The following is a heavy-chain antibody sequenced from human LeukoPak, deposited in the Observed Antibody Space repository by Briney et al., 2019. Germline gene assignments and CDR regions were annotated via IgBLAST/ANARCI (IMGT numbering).Heavy chain of an antibody. Sequence: GGSLRLSCAASGFTFSSYEMNWVRQAPGKGLEWVSYISSSGSTIYYADSVKGRFTISRDTARNSLYLQMNSLRPDDTAMYYCARDRGVSYQLQHTDAFDIWGQGTMVAVSS. CDR2: ISSSGSTI. CDR1: GFTFSSYE. J-gene: IGHJ3*02. V-gene: IGHV3-48*03. D-gene: IGHD2-2*01. CDR3: ARDRGVSYQLQHTDAFDI.